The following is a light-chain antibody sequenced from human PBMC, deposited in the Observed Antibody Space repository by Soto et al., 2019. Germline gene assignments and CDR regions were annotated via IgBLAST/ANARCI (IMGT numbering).Light chain of an antibody. CDR1: SSNIGSNY. V-gene: IGLV1-47*01. Sequence: QSVLTQPPSASGTPGQRVTISCSGSSSNIGSNYVYWYQQLPGTAPKLLIYRNNQRPSGVPDRFSGSKSGTSASLAISGLRSEDEADYYCAAWDDSLEVFGGGTKLTV. CDR2: RNN. CDR3: AAWDDSLEV. J-gene: IGLJ2*01.